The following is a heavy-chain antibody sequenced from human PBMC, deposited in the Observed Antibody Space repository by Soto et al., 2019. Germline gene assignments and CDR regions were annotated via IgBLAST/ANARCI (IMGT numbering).Heavy chain of an antibody. J-gene: IGHJ4*02. CDR2: IYYTGST. D-gene: IGHD5-12*01. CDR3: AREGNLGRWLQPLDF. Sequence: SETLSLTCTVSGGSISYNYWTWIRQPPGKGLEWIGYIYYTGSTNYNPSLKSRVTISVDTSKNQFSLRLISVTAADTAKYFCAREGNLGRWLQPLDFWGQGTLVTVSS. V-gene: IGHV4-59*01. CDR1: GGSISYNY.